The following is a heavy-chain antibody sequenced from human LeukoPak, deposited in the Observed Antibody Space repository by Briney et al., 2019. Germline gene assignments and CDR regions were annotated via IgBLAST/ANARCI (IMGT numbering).Heavy chain of an antibody. D-gene: IGHD4-23*01. V-gene: IGHV3-11*04. CDR1: GGSISSYY. CDR3: ARDTLEYSNSPDALDI. J-gene: IGHJ3*02. Sequence: LSLTCTVPGGSISSYYWSWIRQAPGKGLEWVSYIGSSGSTVYYADSVKGRFTISRDNAKNSLYMQMESLRDEDTAIYYCARDTLEYSNSPDALDIWGQGTMVTVSS. CDR2: IGSSGSTV.